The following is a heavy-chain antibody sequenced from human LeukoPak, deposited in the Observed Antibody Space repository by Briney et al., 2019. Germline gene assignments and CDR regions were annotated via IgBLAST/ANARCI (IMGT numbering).Heavy chain of an antibody. J-gene: IGHJ5*02. CDR3: ARSYDILTGYFLHWFDP. D-gene: IGHD3-9*01. Sequence: ASVKVSCKASGYTFTSYDINWVRQATGQGLEWMGWISAYNGNTNYAQKLQGRVTMTTDTSTSTAYMELRSLRSDDTAVYYCARSYDILTGYFLHWFDPWGQGTLVTVSS. V-gene: IGHV1-18*01. CDR2: ISAYNGNT. CDR1: GYTFTSYD.